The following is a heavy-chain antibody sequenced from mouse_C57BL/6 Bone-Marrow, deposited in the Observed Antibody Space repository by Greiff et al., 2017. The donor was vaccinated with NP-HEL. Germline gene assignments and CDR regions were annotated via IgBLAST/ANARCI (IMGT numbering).Heavy chain of an antibody. CDR1: GYTFTSYW. CDR3: ARRYSNYFYYAMDD. CDR2: IDPSDSYT. D-gene: IGHD2-5*01. V-gene: IGHV1-69*01. J-gene: IGHJ4*01. Sequence: QVQLQQPGAELVMPGASVKLSCKASGYTFTSYWMHWVKQRPGPGLEWIGEIDPSDSYTNYNQKFKGKSTLTVDKSSSTAYMQLSSLTSEDSAVYYCARRYSNYFYYAMDDWGQGTSVTVSS.